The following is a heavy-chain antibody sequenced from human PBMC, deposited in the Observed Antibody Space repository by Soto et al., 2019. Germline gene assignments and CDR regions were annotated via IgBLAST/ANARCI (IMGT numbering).Heavy chain of an antibody. CDR2: ITWNSDEI. CDR1: GFTFDDYA. Sequence: EVQLVESGGGLVQPGRSLRLSCAASGFTFDDYAMHWVRQRPGRGLEWVSGITWNSDEIGYPDSVKGPFSISRDNAKKYLYLQMNSLRPDDTALYYCAASRGFDSSGYSGYYYGMDVWGQGTTVTVSS. V-gene: IGHV3-9*01. CDR3: AASRGFDSSGYSGYYYGMDV. J-gene: IGHJ6*02. D-gene: IGHD3-22*01.